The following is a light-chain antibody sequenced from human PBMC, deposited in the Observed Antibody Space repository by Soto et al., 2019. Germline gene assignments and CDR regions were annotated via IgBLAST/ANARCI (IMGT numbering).Light chain of an antibody. V-gene: IGKV3-20*01. CDR2: GAS. Sequence: STVRMSSCTGERSTFSGRASERFSSNYLAWYQQKPGQAPRLLIYGASSRATDIPDRFSGIGSGTHFTCSISSLDTADSPLYYSQQCGSSLNFSGGTKVDIK. CDR3: QQCGSSLN. CDR1: ERFSSNY. J-gene: IGKJ4*01.